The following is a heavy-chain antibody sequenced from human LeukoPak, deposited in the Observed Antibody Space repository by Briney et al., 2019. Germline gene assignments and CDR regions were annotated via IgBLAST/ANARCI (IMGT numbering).Heavy chain of an antibody. CDR2: IYSSGST. CDR1: GGSISGHY. Sequence: PPETLSLTCTVSGGSISGHYWTWIRQPAGRGLEWIGRIYSSGSTYYNPSLMSRVTISLDTSNNQFSLRVTSVTAADTAVYYCARGKEMTAVAGYYSFDYWGQGTLVSVSS. CDR3: ARGKEMTAVAGYYSFDY. V-gene: IGHV4-4*07. J-gene: IGHJ4*02. D-gene: IGHD6-19*01.